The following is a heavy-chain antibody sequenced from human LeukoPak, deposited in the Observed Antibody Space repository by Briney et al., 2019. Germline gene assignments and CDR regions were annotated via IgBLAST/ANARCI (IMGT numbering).Heavy chain of an antibody. CDR1: GLTFSSYW. D-gene: IGHD7-27*01. J-gene: IGHJ4*02. CDR2: IYYDGSST. Sequence: PGGSLRLSCAASGLTFSSYWMHWVRQAPGKGLVWVSRIYYDGSSTSYADSVKGRVTISRDNAKNTLFLQMNSLRADDTAVYYCARGTHWAIDNWGQGTLVTVSS. CDR3: ARGTHWAIDN. V-gene: IGHV3-74*01.